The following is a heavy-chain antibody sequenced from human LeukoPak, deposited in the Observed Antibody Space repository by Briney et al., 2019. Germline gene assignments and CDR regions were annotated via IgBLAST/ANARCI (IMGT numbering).Heavy chain of an antibody. J-gene: IGHJ4*02. CDR2: ISSSGSTK. CDR3: SREGSARTFFDY. V-gene: IGHV3-11*04. Sequence: GGSLRLSCAASGFTLGDYYMSWIRQAPGKGLEWVSYISSSGSTKYYIDSGKGRFSLSRDNAKNSLYLEMNSLRVEDTAVYYCSREGSARTFFDYWGQGTLVTVSS. D-gene: IGHD3-10*01. CDR1: GFTLGDYY.